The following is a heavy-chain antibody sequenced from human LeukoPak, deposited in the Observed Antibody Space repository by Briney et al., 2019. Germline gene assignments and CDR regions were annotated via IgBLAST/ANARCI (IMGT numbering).Heavy chain of an antibody. CDR1: GGSISSYY. V-gene: IGHV4-59*01. Sequence: SETLSLTCTVSGGSISSYYWSWIRQPPGKGLEWIGYIYYSGSTNYNPSLKSRVTISVDTSENQFSLKLSSVTAADTAVYYCARVRGSGYDPYYYYGMDVWGQGTTVTVSS. J-gene: IGHJ6*02. CDR2: IYYSGST. CDR3: ARVRGSGYDPYYYYGMDV. D-gene: IGHD5-12*01.